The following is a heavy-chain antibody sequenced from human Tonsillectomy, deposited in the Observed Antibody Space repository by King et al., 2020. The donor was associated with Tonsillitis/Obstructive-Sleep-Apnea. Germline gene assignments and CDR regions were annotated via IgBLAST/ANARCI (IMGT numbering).Heavy chain of an antibody. Sequence: VQLVESGGGVVQPGRSLRLSCAASGFSFREYGMHWVRQAPGKGLEWLAVVFYDGSDKKYAEAVKGRFTISRDNSQNTVSLKMNSLRADDTAVYYCAREKWQRSQKFYFEYWGQGSLVTVPS. D-gene: IGHD5-12*01. CDR1: GFSFREYG. J-gene: IGHJ4*02. V-gene: IGHV3-33*01. CDR2: VFYDGSDK. CDR3: AREKWQRSQKFYFEY.